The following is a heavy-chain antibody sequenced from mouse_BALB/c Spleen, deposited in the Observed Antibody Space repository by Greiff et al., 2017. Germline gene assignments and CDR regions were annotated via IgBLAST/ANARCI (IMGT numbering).Heavy chain of an antibody. Sequence: QVQLQQPGAELVKPGASVKLSCKASGYTFTSYWMHWVKQRPGQGLEWIGEINPSNGRTNYNEKFKSKATLTVDKSSSTAYMQLSSLTSEDSAVYYCARSGGSYAMDYWGQGTSVTVSS. V-gene: IGHV1S81*02. CDR3: ARSGGSYAMDY. CDR1: GYTFTSYW. J-gene: IGHJ4*01. CDR2: INPSNGRT.